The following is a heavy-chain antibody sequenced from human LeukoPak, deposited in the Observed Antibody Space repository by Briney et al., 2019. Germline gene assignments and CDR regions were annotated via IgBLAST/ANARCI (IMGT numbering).Heavy chain of an antibody. V-gene: IGHV4-61*01. CDR1: GDSISSSSYY. Sequence: SETLSLTCTVSGDSISSSSYYWSWIRQPPGKGLECIGYIHYTGSTNYNPSLKSRVTISVDTSKSLFSLKLSSVTAADTAIYYCARGGYYGSGNDFRFDPWGQGTLVTVSS. J-gene: IGHJ5*02. CDR3: ARGGYYGSGNDFRFDP. D-gene: IGHD3-10*01. CDR2: IHYTGST.